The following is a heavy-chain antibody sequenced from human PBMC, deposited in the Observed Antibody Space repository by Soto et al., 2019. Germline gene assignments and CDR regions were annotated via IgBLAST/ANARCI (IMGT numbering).Heavy chain of an antibody. J-gene: IGHJ4*02. Sequence: PSETLYLTCAVAGYSLPSITWWGQIRQPPGEGLEWIGYIYYSGTTYYNPSLKSRVTMSVDTSKNQFSLKLTSVTAVDTAVYYCARREIQGPIDYWGQGTLVTVSS. V-gene: IGHV4-28*01. CDR2: IYYSGTT. CDR3: ARREIQGPIDY. D-gene: IGHD1-26*01. CDR1: GYSLPSITW.